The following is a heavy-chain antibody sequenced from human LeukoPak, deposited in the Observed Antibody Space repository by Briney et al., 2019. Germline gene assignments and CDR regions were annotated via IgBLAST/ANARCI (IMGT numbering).Heavy chain of an antibody. D-gene: IGHD2-15*01. CDR1: GFTFSSYS. CDR2: ISSSSSTI. J-gene: IGHJ3*02. V-gene: IGHV3-48*01. Sequence: PGGSLRLSCAASGFTFSSYSMNWVRQAPGKGLEWVSYISSSSSTIYYADSVKGRFTISRDNAKNSLYLQMNSLRAEDTAVYYCARAHCSGGSCYSLFDAFDIWGQGTMVTVSS. CDR3: ARAHCSGGSCYSLFDAFDI.